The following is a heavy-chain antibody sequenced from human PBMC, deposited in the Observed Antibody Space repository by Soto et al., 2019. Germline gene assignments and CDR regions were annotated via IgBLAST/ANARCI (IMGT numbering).Heavy chain of an antibody. D-gene: IGHD1-26*01. Sequence: PGWSLRLSCAASGFTFINYWMSWVRQAPGKGLEWVANIKQDGGEKYYVDSVKGRFTISRDNAKNSLYLQMNSLRAEDTAVYYCARTKANKWFGPWGQGTLVTVSS. V-gene: IGHV3-7*03. CDR2: IKQDGGEK. CDR1: GFTFINYW. CDR3: ARTKANKWFGP. J-gene: IGHJ5*02.